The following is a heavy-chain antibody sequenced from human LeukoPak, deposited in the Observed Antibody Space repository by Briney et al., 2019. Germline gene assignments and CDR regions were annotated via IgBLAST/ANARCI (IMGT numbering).Heavy chain of an antibody. CDR2: ISGSGGST. V-gene: IGHV3-23*01. CDR1: GFTFSSYA. CDR3: AKGPAVLLWFGESYFDY. J-gene: IGHJ4*02. Sequence: GGSLRLSCAASGFTFSSYAMSWVRQAPGTGLEWVSAISGSGGSTYYADSVKGRFTISRDNSKNTLYLQMNSLRAEDTAVYYCAKGPAVLLWFGESYFDYWGQGTLVTVSS. D-gene: IGHD3-10*01.